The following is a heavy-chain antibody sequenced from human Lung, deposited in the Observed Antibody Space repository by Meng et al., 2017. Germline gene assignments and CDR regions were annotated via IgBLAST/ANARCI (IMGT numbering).Heavy chain of an antibody. D-gene: IGHD1-26*01. CDR2: IKSNTDGGTA. V-gene: IGHV3-15*01. CDR3: TWDDKAVSDY. CDR1: GFYFNNAW. J-gene: IGHJ4*02. Sequence: VLLLEVGGDLVNPWGSLRLSCAAAGFYFNNAWMSWVRQAPGKELEWVGRIKSNTDGGTAEYAAPVTGRFTISRDDSKSTLYLQMSGLRIDDTGVYYCTWDDKAVSDYWGQGTLVTVSS.